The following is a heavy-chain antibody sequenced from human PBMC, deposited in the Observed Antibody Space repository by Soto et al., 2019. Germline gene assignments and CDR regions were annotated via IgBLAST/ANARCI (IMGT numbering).Heavy chain of an antibody. CDR3: TRLGGFYQALDS. CDR1: GVSLSSYY. Sequence: SETLSLTCVVSGVSLSSYYWSWIRQPPGKGLEWIGYIYYSGSTNYNPSLKSRVTISVDTPKNHFSLKMDSVTAADTAVYYCTRLGGFYQALDSWGQGVLVTRLL. D-gene: IGHD3-22*01. V-gene: IGHV4-59*08. J-gene: IGHJ4*02. CDR2: IYYSGST.